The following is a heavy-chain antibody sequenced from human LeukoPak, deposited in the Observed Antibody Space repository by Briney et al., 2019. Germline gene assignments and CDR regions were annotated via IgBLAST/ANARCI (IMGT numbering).Heavy chain of an antibody. CDR1: GFTFSTYE. V-gene: IGHV3-48*03. J-gene: IGHJ4*02. D-gene: IGHD1-26*01. CDR3: ARGFRSSGSYLKFDC. CDR2: ISRGGTNI. Sequence: GGSLRLSCAASGFTFSTYEMDWVRQAPGEGLEWVSYISRGGTNIYCADSVKGRFTISRDNAKNSLYLQMNSLRAEDTAVYYCARGFRSSGSYLKFDCWGQGTLVTVSS.